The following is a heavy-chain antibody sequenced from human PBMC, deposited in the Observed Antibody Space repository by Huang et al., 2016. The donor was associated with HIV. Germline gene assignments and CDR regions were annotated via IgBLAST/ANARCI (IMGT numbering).Heavy chain of an antibody. J-gene: IGHJ4*02. V-gene: IGHV3-74*01. CDR2: IKSDASST. CDR1: GFSISTYW. CDR3: ARDPRIQSWLNFFDY. Sequence: EVQLVESGGGLVQPGGCLRLSCAASGFSISTYWMHWVRQAPGTGRVWVSRIKSDASSTSYADSVKGRFTISRDNAKNTLYLQMNSLRAEDTAVYYCARDPRIQSWLNFFDYWGQGTLVSVSS. D-gene: IGHD3-22*01.